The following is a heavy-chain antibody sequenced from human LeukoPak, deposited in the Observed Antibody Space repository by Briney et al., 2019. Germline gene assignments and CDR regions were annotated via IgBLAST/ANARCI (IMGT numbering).Heavy chain of an antibody. J-gene: IGHJ6*02. CDR2: ISGSGGST. Sequence: PGGSLTLSCAASGFTFASSAMSWVRQAPGRGLEWVSAISGSGGSTYYADSVKGRFTISRDNSKNTLYLQMNSLRAEDTAVYYCAKGAYDSSGYYYVNYYGMDVWGQGTTVTVSS. CDR1: GFTFASSA. V-gene: IGHV3-23*01. CDR3: AKGAYDSSGYYYVNYYGMDV. D-gene: IGHD3-22*01.